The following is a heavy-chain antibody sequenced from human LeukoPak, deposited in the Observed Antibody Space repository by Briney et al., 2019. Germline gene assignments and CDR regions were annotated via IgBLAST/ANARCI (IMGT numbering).Heavy chain of an antibody. CDR3: ATRGDYDFWSGYLAGFDY. Sequence: GGSLRLSCAASGFTFSDYYMSWIRQAPGKGLEWVSYISSSGSTIYYADSVKGRFTISRDNAKNSLYLQMNSLRAEDTAVYYCATRGDYDFWSGYLAGFDYWGQGTLVTVSS. D-gene: IGHD3-3*01. V-gene: IGHV3-11*04. CDR2: ISSSGSTI. J-gene: IGHJ4*02. CDR1: GFTFSDYY.